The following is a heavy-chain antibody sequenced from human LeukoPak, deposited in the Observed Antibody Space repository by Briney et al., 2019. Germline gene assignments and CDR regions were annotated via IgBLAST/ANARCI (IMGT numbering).Heavy chain of an antibody. J-gene: IGHJ3*02. D-gene: IGHD4-17*01. Sequence: GGSLRLSCAASGFTFSGYRMHWVRQAPGKGLEWVAVIWYDESHKYYADSVKGRFTISRDNSKNTLYLQMNSLRAEDTAVYYCARPYGDYARGAFYIWGQGTMVTVSS. CDR3: ARPYGDYARGAFYI. V-gene: IGHV3-33*01. CDR1: GFTFSGYR. CDR2: IWYDESHK.